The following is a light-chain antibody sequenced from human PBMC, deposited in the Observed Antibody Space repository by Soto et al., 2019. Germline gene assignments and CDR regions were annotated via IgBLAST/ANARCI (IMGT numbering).Light chain of an antibody. CDR1: QSVSSSY. CDR2: GAS. V-gene: IGKV3-20*01. J-gene: IGKJ1*01. CDR3: QQYRSSLWT. Sequence: EIVLTQSPGTLSLSPGERATLSCRASQSVSSSYLAWYQQKPGQAPRLLIYGASSRATGIPDRFSGSGSGTDFTLTVSRVEPEDFAVYYCQQYRSSLWTFGQGTKVEIK.